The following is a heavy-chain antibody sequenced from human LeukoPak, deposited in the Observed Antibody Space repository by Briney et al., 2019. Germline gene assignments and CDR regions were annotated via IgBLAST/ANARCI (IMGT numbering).Heavy chain of an antibody. J-gene: IGHJ5*02. V-gene: IGHV1-2*02. D-gene: IGHD3-10*01. CDR2: INPNSGGT. CDR3: ARDSDPRELLWFGEPFNP. CDR1: GGTFSSYA. Sequence: ASVKVSCKASGGTFSSYAISWVRQAPGQGLEWMGWINPNSGGTNYAQKFQGRVTMTRDTSISTAYMELSRLRSDDTAVYYCARDSDPRELLWFGEPFNPWGQGTLVTVSS.